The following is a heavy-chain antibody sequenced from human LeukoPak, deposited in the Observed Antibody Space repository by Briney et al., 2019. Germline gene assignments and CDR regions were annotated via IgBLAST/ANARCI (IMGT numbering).Heavy chain of an antibody. CDR3: ARGDDYKYFDC. V-gene: IGHV1-3*01. CDR1: GYTFTSYA. J-gene: IGHJ4*02. D-gene: IGHD4/OR15-4a*01. CDR2: INAGNGNT. Sequence: ASVKVSCKASGYTFTSYAMHWVRQAPGQRIEWKGWINAGNGNTRYSQKFQGRVTITRDTSASTASMELSSLRSEDTAVYYCARGDDYKYFDCWGQGTLVTVSS.